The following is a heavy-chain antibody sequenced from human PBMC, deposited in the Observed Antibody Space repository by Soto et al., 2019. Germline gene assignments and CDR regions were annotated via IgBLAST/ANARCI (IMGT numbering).Heavy chain of an antibody. CDR3: ARHSSSHYYYYYGMDV. V-gene: IGHV1-46*01. D-gene: IGHD6-6*01. CDR2: INPSGGST. CDR1: GYTFTSYY. Sequence: ASVKVSCKASGYTFTSYYMHWVRQAPGQGLEWMGIINPSGGSTSYAQKFQGRVTMTRDTSTSTVYMELSSLRSEDTAVYYCARHSSSHYYYYYGMDVWXQGTTVTVSS. J-gene: IGHJ6*02.